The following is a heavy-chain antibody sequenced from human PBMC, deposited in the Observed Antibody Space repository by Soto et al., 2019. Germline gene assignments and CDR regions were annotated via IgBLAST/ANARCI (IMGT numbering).Heavy chain of an antibody. Sequence: GGSLRLSCVGSGFRFYDYVMDWVRQIPGKGLEWVSRITWNSDTIAYADSVKGRFTISRDNARSSLFLQMNSLRSEDTAIYYCVKEMGSSSDSWGQGTQVTVSS. CDR2: ITWNSDTI. J-gene: IGHJ4*02. CDR3: VKEMGSSSDS. CDR1: GFRFYDYV. V-gene: IGHV3-9*01. D-gene: IGHD6-6*01.